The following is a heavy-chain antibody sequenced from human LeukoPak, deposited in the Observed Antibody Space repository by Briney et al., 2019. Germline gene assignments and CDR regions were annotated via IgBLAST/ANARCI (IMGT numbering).Heavy chain of an antibody. Sequence: GGSLRLSCAASGFTFSSYAMRWVRQAPGKGLEWVSAISGSGGSTYYADSVKGRFTISRDNSKNTLYLQMNSLRAEDTAVYYCAKVNDFWSGYYGTLDYWGQGTLVTVSS. CDR3: AKVNDFWSGYYGTLDY. V-gene: IGHV3-23*01. D-gene: IGHD3-3*01. J-gene: IGHJ4*02. CDR2: ISGSGGST. CDR1: GFTFSSYA.